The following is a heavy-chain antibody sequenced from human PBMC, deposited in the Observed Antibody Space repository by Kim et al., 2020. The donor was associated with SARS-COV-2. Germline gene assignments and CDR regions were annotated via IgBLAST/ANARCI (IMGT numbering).Heavy chain of an antibody. J-gene: IGHJ4*02. V-gene: IGHV4-4*02. CDR1: GGSISSSNW. CDR2: IYHSGST. D-gene: IGHD3-3*01. CDR3: AREESGDLRFLEWLLSV. Sequence: SETLSLTCAVSGGSISSSNWWSWVRQPPGKGLEWIGEIYHSGSTNYNPSLKSRVTISVDKSKNQFSLKLSSVTAADTAVYYCAREESGDLRFLEWLLSVWGQGTLVTVSS.